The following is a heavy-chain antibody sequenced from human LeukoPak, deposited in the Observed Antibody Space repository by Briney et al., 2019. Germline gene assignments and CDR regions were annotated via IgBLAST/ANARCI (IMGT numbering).Heavy chain of an antibody. CDR1: GFTFSSYA. J-gene: IGHJ6*02. V-gene: IGHV3-30-3*01. CDR3: VRGGTYYDFWSYYYGMDV. D-gene: IGHD3-3*01. Sequence: PGGSLRLSCAASGFTFSSYAMHWVRQAPGKGLEWVAVISYDGSNKYYADSVKGRFTISRDNSKNTLYLQMNSLRAEDTAVYYCVRGGTYYDFWSYYYGMDVWGQGTTVTVSS. CDR2: ISYDGSNK.